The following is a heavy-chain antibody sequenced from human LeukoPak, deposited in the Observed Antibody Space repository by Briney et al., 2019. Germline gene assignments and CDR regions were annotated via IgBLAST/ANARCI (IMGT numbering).Heavy chain of an antibody. D-gene: IGHD2-15*01. J-gene: IGHJ4*02. CDR1: GFTFSDYA. CDR2: ISGSGGST. CDR3: AKPPGYCSGGSCYLAS. V-gene: IGHV3-23*01. Sequence: GGSLRLSCAASGFTFSDYAMSWVRQAPGKGLEWVSAISGSGGSTYYADSVKGRFTISRDNSKNTLYLQMNSLRAEDTAVYYCAKPPGYCSGGSCYLASWGQGTLVTVSS.